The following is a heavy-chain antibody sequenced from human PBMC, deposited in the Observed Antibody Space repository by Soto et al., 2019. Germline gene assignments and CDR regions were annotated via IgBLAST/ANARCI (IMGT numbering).Heavy chain of an antibody. CDR1: GYSFTSYW. V-gene: IGHV5-51*01. J-gene: IGHJ6*02. CDR2: IYPGDSDT. CDR3: ARHIANCTNGACYLLGGRDV. D-gene: IGHD2-8*01. Sequence: EVQLVQSGAEVKKPGESLKISCKGSGYSFTSYWIGWVRQMPGKGLEWMGIIYPGDSDTRYSPSFQGQVTISAAKSIXTXYXXWSSLKASDTAMYYCARHIANCTNGACYLLGGRDVWGQGTTVTVSS.